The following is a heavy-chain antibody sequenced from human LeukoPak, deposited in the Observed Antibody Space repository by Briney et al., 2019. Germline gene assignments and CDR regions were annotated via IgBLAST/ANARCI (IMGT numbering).Heavy chain of an antibody. Sequence: PGGSLRLSCAASGFTFSSYWMYWVRQAPGKVLVWVSRITSDGSSTSYADSVKGRFTISRHNAKNTLYLQMNSLRGEDTAVYYCARFSSGWSPSGFDYWGQGTLVTVFS. CDR2: ITSDGSST. V-gene: IGHV3-74*01. CDR1: GFTFSSYW. D-gene: IGHD6-19*01. CDR3: ARFSSGWSPSGFDY. J-gene: IGHJ4*02.